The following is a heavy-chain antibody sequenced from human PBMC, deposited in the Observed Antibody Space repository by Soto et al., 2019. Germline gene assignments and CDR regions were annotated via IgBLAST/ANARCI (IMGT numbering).Heavy chain of an antibody. CDR2: ISAYNGNT. CDR1: GHTFTSYG. CDR3: ARDLSGSWIQLWRYNWFDP. V-gene: IGHV1-18*01. Sequence: QVQLVQSGAEVKKPGASVKVSCKASGHTFTSYGISWVRQAPGQGLEWMGWISAYNGNTNYAQKLQGRVTMTTDTSTSTAYMELRSLRSDDTAVYYCARDLSGSWIQLWRYNWFDPWGQGTLVTVSS. D-gene: IGHD5-18*01. J-gene: IGHJ5*02.